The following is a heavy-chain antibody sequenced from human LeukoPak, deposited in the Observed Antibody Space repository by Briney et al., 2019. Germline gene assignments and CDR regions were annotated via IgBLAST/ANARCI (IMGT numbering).Heavy chain of an antibody. CDR2: MNPNSGNT. V-gene: IGHV1-8*03. J-gene: IGHJ2*01. Sequence: ASVRVSCKASGYTFTSYDINWVRQATGQGLEWMGWMNPNSGNTGYAQKFQGRVTITRNTSISTAYMELSSLRSDDTAVYYCARRVVNNRNWYFDLWGRGTLVTVSS. CDR1: GYTFTSYD. CDR3: ARRVVNNRNWYFDL. D-gene: IGHD4-23*01.